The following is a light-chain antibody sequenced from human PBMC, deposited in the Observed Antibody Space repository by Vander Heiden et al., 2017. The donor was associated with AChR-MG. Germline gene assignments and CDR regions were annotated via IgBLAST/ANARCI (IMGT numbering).Light chain of an antibody. Sequence: QSALTQPRPVSGSPGQSVTISCTGTSSDGGCYDYVSWYRQHPGNALLLIIYDVSTRPPEVPVRFSGSKSGTTASLTISALQAEDEDDYYCCSYAGSYTVFGGGTKLTVL. J-gene: IGLJ2*01. V-gene: IGLV2-11*01. CDR3: CSYAGSYTV. CDR1: SSDGGCYDY. CDR2: DVS.